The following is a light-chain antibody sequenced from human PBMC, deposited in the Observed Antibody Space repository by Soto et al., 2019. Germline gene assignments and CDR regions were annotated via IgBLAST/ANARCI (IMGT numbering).Light chain of an antibody. CDR2: GNS. Sequence: QSVLTQPTSVSGAPGQRVTISCTGSSSNIGAGYDVHWYQQLPGTAPKLLIFGNSNRPSGVPDRFSGSKSGTSASLAITGLQAEDEADYYCQSYDSSLSGSSVLFGGGTKVTVL. CDR1: SSNIGAGYD. V-gene: IGLV1-40*01. J-gene: IGLJ2*01. CDR3: QSYDSSLSGSSVL.